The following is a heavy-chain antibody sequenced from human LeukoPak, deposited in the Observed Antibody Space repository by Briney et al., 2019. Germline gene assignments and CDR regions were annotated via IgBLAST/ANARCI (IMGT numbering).Heavy chain of an antibody. CDR2: INPNSGGT. D-gene: IGHD4-11*01. CDR1: GGTFSSYA. V-gene: IGHV1-2*02. Sequence: ASVKVSCKASGGTFSSYAISWVRQAPGQGLEWMGRINPNSGGTNYAQKFQGRVTMTRDTSISTAYMELSRLRSDDTAVYYCARSPTVIRPFDYWGQGTLVTVSS. J-gene: IGHJ4*02. CDR3: ARSPTVIRPFDY.